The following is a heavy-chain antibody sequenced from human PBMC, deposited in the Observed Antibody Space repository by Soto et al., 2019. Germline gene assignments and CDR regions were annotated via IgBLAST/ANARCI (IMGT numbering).Heavy chain of an antibody. J-gene: IGHJ4*02. CDR3: AKDRYLDHDSRGYLFDN. V-gene: IGHV3-23*01. D-gene: IGHD3-22*01. Sequence: EVQLLESGGDLIQPGGSLRLSCAASGFTFNIYAMTWVRQAPGKGMEWVSAISRYGDFTYYADSVEGRFTISRDNSKNTLYLQMNSLRAQDTAVYYCAKDRYLDHDSRGYLFDNWGQGTVLSVSS. CDR1: GFTFNIYA. CDR2: ISRYGDFT.